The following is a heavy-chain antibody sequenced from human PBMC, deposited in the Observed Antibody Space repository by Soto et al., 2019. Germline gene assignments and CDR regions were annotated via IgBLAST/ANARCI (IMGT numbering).Heavy chain of an antibody. CDR1: GGSISSSIYY. CDR3: ARPVGVEQQLVHDAFDL. Sequence: QLQLQESGPGLVKPSETLSLTGTVSGGSISSSIYYWVWIRQPPGKGLQWVGSVYHSGSTYYNPSLRSRVTISGDTSKKQFSLRLSSMTAADTAVYYCARPVGVEQQLVHDAFDLWGQGTMVAVSS. CDR2: VYHSGST. D-gene: IGHD6-13*01. V-gene: IGHV4-39*01. J-gene: IGHJ3*01.